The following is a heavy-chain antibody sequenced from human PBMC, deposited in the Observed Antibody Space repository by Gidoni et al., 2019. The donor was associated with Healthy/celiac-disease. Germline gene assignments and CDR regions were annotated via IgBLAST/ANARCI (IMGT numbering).Heavy chain of an antibody. CDR3: AKDLWYYYDSSGYPY. D-gene: IGHD3-22*01. CDR1: GFPFSSYA. Sequence: EVQLLESGGGLVQPGGSLRLSCAASGFPFSSYAMSWVRQAPGKGLEWVSAISGSGGSTYYADSVKGRFTISRDNSKNTLYLQMNSLRAEDTAVYYCAKDLWYYYDSSGYPYWGQGTLVTVSS. J-gene: IGHJ4*02. CDR2: ISGSGGST. V-gene: IGHV3-23*01.